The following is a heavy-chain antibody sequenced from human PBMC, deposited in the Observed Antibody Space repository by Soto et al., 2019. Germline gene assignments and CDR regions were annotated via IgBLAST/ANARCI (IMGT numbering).Heavy chain of an antibody. Sequence: QVQLVESGGGVVQPGRSLRLSCAASGFTFSSYGMHWVRQAPGKGLEWVAVIWYDGSNKYYADSVKGRFTISRDNSKNTLYLQMNSLRAEDMAVYYCAREVGAYNPVDYWGQGTLVTVSS. J-gene: IGHJ4*02. CDR3: AREVGAYNPVDY. D-gene: IGHD1-26*01. CDR2: IWYDGSNK. V-gene: IGHV3-33*01. CDR1: GFTFSSYG.